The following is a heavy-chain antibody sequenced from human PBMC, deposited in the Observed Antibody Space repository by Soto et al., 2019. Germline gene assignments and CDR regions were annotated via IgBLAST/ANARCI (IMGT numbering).Heavy chain of an antibody. V-gene: IGHV1-2*02. D-gene: IGHD2-2*01. CDR1: GYTFTGYY. J-gene: IGHJ6*02. CDR3: AVVVVVPGRYGMDV. CDR2: INPNSGGT. Sequence: ASVKVSCKASGYTFTGYYMHWVRQAPGQGLEWMGWINPNSGGTNYAQKFQGRVTVTRDTSISTAYMELSRLRSDDPAVYYCAVVVVVPGRYGMDVWGQGTTVTVSS.